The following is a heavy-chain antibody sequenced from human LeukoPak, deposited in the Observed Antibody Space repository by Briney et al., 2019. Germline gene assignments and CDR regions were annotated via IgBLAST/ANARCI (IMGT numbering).Heavy chain of an antibody. CDR1: GGSFSGYY. D-gene: IGHD6-13*01. CDR2: INHSGST. Sequence: SETLSLTCAVYGGSFSGYYWSWIRQPPGKGLEWIGEINHSGSTNYNPSLKSRVTISVDTSKNQFSLKLSSVTAADTAVYYCARDGEVLSSSWFWFDPWGQGTLATVSS. CDR3: ARDGEVLSSSWFWFDP. V-gene: IGHV4-34*01. J-gene: IGHJ5*02.